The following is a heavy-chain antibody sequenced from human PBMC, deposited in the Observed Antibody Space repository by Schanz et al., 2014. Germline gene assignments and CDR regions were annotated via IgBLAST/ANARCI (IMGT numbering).Heavy chain of an antibody. CDR1: GFTFSSHW. CDR3: ARGGPAYYFDD. J-gene: IGHJ4*02. Sequence: EVQLVESGGGLVQPGGSLRLSCAASGFTFSSHWMHWVRQDPGKGLVWVARINSVESNTDYADSVKGRFTISRDNSKNTVYIQMNSLRAEDTAVYYCARGGPAYYFDDWGQGTLXTVSS. CDR2: INSVESNT. V-gene: IGHV3-74*02.